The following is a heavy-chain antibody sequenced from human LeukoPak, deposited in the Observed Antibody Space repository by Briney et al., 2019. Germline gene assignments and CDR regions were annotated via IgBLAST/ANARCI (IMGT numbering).Heavy chain of an antibody. V-gene: IGHV1-46*01. CDR1: GYTFTSYY. J-gene: IGHJ3*02. CDR2: INPSGGDT. D-gene: IGHD1-26*01. CDR3: AREVGNAAAFDI. Sequence: RASVKVSCKASGYTFTSYYVNWVRQAPGQGLEWMGIINPSGGDTSYTQKFQGRVTMTRDTSTSTVYVELSSLRSEDTAVYYCAREVGNAAAFDIWGQGTMVTVSS.